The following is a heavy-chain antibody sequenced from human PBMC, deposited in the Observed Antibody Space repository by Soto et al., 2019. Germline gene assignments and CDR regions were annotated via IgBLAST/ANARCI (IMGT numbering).Heavy chain of an antibody. CDR2: VVVGSGNT. Sequence: QMQLVQSGPEVKKPGTSVKVSCKASGLTFTSSAIQWVRQARGQRLEWIGWVVVGSGNTNYAPQFQERVTXTXXXAXXTSYMELSSLRSEDTALYYCAADSGDDSTGYGADYWGQGTLVTVSS. V-gene: IGHV1-58*02. D-gene: IGHD3-22*01. CDR1: GLTFTSSA. J-gene: IGHJ4*02. CDR3: AADSGDDSTGYGADY.